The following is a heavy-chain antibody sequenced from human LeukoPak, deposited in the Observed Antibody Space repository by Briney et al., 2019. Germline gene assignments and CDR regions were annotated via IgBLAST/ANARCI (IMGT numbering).Heavy chain of an antibody. V-gene: IGHV4-30-4*08. J-gene: IGHJ4*02. CDR1: GGSISSGDYY. CDR3: ARAGHGGNSLRNWGSRGTFDY. CDR2: IYYSGGT. D-gene: IGHD4-23*01. Sequence: SETLSLTCTVSGGSISSGDYYWSWIRQPPGTGLEWVGYIYYSGGTYYNPSLTSRVTISVDTSKNQFSLKLSSVTAADTAVYYCARAGHGGNSLRNWGSRGTFDYWGQGTLVTVSS.